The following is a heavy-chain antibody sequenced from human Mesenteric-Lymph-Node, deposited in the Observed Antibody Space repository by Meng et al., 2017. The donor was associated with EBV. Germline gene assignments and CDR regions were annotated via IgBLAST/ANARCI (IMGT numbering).Heavy chain of an antibody. J-gene: IGHJ4*02. V-gene: IGHV1-69*01. CDR2: IIPIFSTA. CDR3: ATYYYDSSAYFD. D-gene: IGHD3-22*01. CDR1: GGTFSSYA. Sequence: QVRLEQCGSEVKNPGSSVKVSCKASGGTFSSYATSWVRQAPGQGLEWMGGIIPIFSTANYAQKLQGRVTITADESTSTAYMELNSLRSEDTAVHYCATYYYDSSAYFDWGQGTLVTVSS.